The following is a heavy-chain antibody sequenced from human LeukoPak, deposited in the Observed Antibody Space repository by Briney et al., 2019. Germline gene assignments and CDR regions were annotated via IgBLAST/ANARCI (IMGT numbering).Heavy chain of an antibody. J-gene: IGHJ4*02. CDR3: ARPAMVRGVIIT. CDR2: IYYSGST. V-gene: IGHV4-39*01. Sequence: SETLSLTCTVSGGSISSYYWGWIRQPPGKGLEWIGSIYYSGSTYYNPSLKGRVTISVDTSKNQFSLKLSSVTAADTAVYYCARPAMVRGVIITWGQGTLVTVSS. CDR1: GGSISSYY. D-gene: IGHD3-10*01.